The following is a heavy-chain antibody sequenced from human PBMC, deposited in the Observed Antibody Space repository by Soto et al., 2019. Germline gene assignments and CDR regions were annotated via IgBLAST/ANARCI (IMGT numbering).Heavy chain of an antibody. CDR1: GFSLSTSGVG. J-gene: IGHJ4*02. CDR2: IYWDDDK. V-gene: IGHV2-5*02. D-gene: IGHD2-2*01. Sequence: QITLKESGPTLVKPTQTLTLTCTFSGFSLSTSGVGVGWIRQPPGKALEWLALIYWDDDKRYSPSLKSRLTITKDTSKNQEVLTMTNMDPVDTATYYCAHSFGYCSSTSCRTFDYWGQGTLVTVSS. CDR3: AHSFGYCSSTSCRTFDY.